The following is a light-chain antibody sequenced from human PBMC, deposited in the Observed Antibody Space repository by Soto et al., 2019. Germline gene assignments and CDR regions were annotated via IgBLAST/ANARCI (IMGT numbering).Light chain of an antibody. CDR1: QDISNY. Sequence: DIQMTQSPSSLSASVGDRVTITCQASQDISNYLNWYQQKPGKGPKLLIYDASHLETGVPSRFSGSRAEPECTFAISSLQPEDIATSYCQHYDDPAPEYPFGQGTKLEIK. J-gene: IGKJ2*01. CDR3: QHYDDPAPEYP. CDR2: DAS. V-gene: IGKV1-33*01.